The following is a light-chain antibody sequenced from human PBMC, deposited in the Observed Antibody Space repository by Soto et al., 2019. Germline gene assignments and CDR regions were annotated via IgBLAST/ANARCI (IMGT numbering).Light chain of an antibody. CDR3: QQSNNWPWT. J-gene: IGKJ1*01. CDR2: DAS. V-gene: IGKV3-15*01. Sequence: EVMMTQSPATVSVPPGERATLSCRASQSVSCKLAWYQQKPGQAPRLLIYDASTRATGIPARFSGSGSGTEFTLTISSLQSEDFAVYYCQQSNNWPWTFGQGTKVDIK. CDR1: QSVSCK.